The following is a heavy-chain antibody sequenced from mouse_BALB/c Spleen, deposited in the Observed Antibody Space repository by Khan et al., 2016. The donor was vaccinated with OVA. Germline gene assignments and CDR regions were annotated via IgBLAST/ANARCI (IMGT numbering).Heavy chain of an antibody. V-gene: IGHV2-6-1*01. D-gene: IGHD2-10*01. CDR2: IWSDGST. CDR1: GFSLTNYG. J-gene: IGHJ4*01. Sequence: QVQLQQPGPGLAAPSQSLSITCTISGFSLTNYGVHWVRQPPGKGLEWLVVIWSDGSTTYTSALKSRLTITKDNSQSQVFLKMNSLQTDDTAIYFCARQPYYHYNIMDYWGQGTSVTVSS. CDR3: ARQPYYHYNIMDY.